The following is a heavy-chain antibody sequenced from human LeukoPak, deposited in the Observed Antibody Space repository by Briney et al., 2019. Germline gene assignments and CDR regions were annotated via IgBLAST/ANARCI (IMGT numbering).Heavy chain of an antibody. CDR2: ISGSGGST. V-gene: IGHV3-23*01. CDR3: AKVKLGYCSSTSCSLFDY. D-gene: IGHD2-2*01. CDR1: GFTFSSYA. Sequence: GGSLRLSCAASGFTFSSYAMSWVRQAPGKGLEWVSVISGSGGSTYYADSVKGRFTISRDNSKNTLYLQMNSLRAEDTAVYYCAKVKLGYCSSTSCSLFDYWGQGTLVTVSS. J-gene: IGHJ4*02.